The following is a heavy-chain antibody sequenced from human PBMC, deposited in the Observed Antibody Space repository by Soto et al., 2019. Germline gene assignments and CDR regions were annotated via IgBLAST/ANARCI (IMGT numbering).Heavy chain of an antibody. V-gene: IGHV4-61*08. Sequence: PSETLALSCAVSGSALSSGGYFYTWVRQPPGKGLEWLGYIYYSGGTNYNPSLKSRVTISLDKSKSQFSLRLISVTAADTAVYYCTREQSDDNYFDPWGQGTLVTVSS. CDR2: IYYSGGT. D-gene: IGHD6-19*01. CDR3: TREQSDDNYFDP. J-gene: IGHJ5*02. CDR1: GSALSSGGYF.